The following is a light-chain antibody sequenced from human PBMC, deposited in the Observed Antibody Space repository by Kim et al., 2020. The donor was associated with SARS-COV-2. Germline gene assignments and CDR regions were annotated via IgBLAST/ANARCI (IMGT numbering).Light chain of an antibody. CDR2: GAS. V-gene: IGKV1-6*01. Sequence: AIQMTQSPSSLSASVGDRVTITCRASQGIRNDLGWYQQKPGKATKLLIYGASSLQSGVPSRFSGSGSGTDFTLTISSLQPEDFATYYCQQYYSYPPTCGQGTKVDIK. CDR1: QGIRND. J-gene: IGKJ1*01. CDR3: QQYYSYPPT.